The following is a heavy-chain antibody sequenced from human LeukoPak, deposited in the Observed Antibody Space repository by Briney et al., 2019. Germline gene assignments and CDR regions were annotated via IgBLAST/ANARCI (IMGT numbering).Heavy chain of an antibody. V-gene: IGHV3-74*01. CDR1: GFTFSNYA. D-gene: IGHD3-22*01. J-gene: IGHJ4*02. CDR3: AMGPYYYDSSGYYY. CDR2: ISSDGSST. Sequence: GGSLRLSCAASGFTFSNYAMSWVRQAPGKGLVWVSRISSDGSSTNYADSVKGRFTISRDNAKNTLYLQMNSLRAEDTAVYYCAMGPYYYDSSGYYYWGQGTLVTVSS.